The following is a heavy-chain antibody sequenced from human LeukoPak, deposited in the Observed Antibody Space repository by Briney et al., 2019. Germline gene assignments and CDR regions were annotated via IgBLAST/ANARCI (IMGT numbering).Heavy chain of an antibody. V-gene: IGHV3-23*01. Sequence: QPGGSLRLSCAASGFTFSSYAMSWVRQAPGKGLEWVSGISDSGRITYYADSVKGRFTISRDNSKNTLYLQMNGLRAEDTALYYCAKVEFDPWGQGTLVTVSS. CDR3: AKVEFDP. J-gene: IGHJ5*02. CDR1: GFTFSSYA. CDR2: ISDSGRIT.